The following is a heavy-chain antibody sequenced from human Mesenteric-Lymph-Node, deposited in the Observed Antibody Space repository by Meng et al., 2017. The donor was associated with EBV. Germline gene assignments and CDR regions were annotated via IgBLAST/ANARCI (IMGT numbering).Heavy chain of an antibody. CDR3: ARGAYEGSGSKFAD. Sequence: QGQPRECCPRLSKPSPPLALPCAVSGGSISSGGYYWTGIRQPPGKGLEWIGYMYSSGSTYYNPSLESRFAMSLDTYKNQFSLRLTSVTAADTALYYCARGAYEGSGSKFADWGQGTLVTVSS. J-gene: IGHJ4*02. CDR1: GGSISSGGYY. D-gene: IGHD3-10*01. CDR2: MYSSGST. V-gene: IGHV4-30-4*01.